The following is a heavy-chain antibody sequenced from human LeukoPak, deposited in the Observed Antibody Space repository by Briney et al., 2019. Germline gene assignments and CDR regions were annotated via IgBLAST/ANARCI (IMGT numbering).Heavy chain of an antibody. V-gene: IGHV1-18*01. CDR3: ARFGELLSAYYYYYYMDV. J-gene: IGHJ6*03. Sequence: ALVKVSCKASGYTFTSYGISWVRQAPGQGLEWMGWISAYNGNTNYAQKLQGRVTMTTDTSTSTAYMELRSLRSDDTAVYYCARFGELLSAYYYYYYMDVWRKGTTVTVSS. CDR1: GYTFTSYG. CDR2: ISAYNGNT. D-gene: IGHD3-10*01.